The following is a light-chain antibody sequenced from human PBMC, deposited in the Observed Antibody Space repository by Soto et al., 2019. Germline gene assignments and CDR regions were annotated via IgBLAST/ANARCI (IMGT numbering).Light chain of an antibody. CDR1: QSVSSSY. CDR3: QQYGSSPPVWT. V-gene: IGKV3-20*01. J-gene: IGKJ1*01. CDR2: GAS. Sequence: EIVLTQSPGTLSLSPGERATLSYRASQSVSSSYLAWYQQKPGQAPRLLIYGASSRATGIPDRFSGSGSGTDFTLTISRLEPEDFAVYYCQQYGSSPPVWTFGQGTKVEIK.